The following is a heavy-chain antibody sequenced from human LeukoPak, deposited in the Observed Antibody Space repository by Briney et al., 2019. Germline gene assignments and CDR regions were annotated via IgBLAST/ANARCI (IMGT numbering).Heavy chain of an antibody. J-gene: IGHJ4*02. CDR3: ARSGTGGGY. Sequence: SETLSLTCTVSGGSISSGNYYCSWIRQHPGKGLEWIGYIRYSGSTLYNPSLKSRLSISVDTSKNQFSLMLSSVTAADTAMYYCARSGTGGGYWGQGTLVTVSS. D-gene: IGHD3-10*01. CDR2: IRYSGST. CDR1: GGSISSGNYY. V-gene: IGHV4-31*03.